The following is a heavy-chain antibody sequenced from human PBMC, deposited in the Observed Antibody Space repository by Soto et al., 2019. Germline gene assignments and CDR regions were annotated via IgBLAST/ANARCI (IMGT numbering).Heavy chain of an antibody. CDR2: ISSDETST. CDR1: GFPFNDYL. D-gene: IGHD4-4*01. Sequence: GGSLRLSCAASGFPFNDYLMHWVRQAPGKGLEWISRISSDETSTTYADSVKGRFTVSRDNAKNTVYLQMNSLRADDTAVYYCARDPGHSNVILEYWGQGSLVTVSS. J-gene: IGHJ4*02. CDR3: ARDPGHSNVILEY. V-gene: IGHV3-74*03.